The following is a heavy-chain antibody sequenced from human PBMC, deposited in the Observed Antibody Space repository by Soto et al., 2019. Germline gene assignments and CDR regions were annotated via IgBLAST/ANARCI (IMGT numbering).Heavy chain of an antibody. D-gene: IGHD3-3*01. CDR1: GFTFSDSN. CDR2: IRSKAKNYAT. Sequence: EVQLVESGGGLVQPGGSLKLSCAASGFTFSDSNMHWVRQASGKGLEWVGRIRSKAKNYATAYSASVEGRFTESRDDSKNTAYLQMNSLKTEDTAVYYCGFDFWSGSSPLVYGMDVWGQGTTVTVSS. J-gene: IGHJ6*02. V-gene: IGHV3-73*01. CDR3: GFDFWSGSSPLVYGMDV.